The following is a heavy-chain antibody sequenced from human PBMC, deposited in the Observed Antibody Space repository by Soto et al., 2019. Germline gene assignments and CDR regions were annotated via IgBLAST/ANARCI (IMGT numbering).Heavy chain of an antibody. CDR1: GFSLNTIGVG. CDR3: AYMGLRGFWTGRAVNWFEP. V-gene: IGHV2-5*02. J-gene: IGHJ5*02. D-gene: IGHD3-3*01. Sequence: SCPTLVNPTHTLTLTCTFSGFSLNTIGVGVGWIRQPPGKALEWLALIYWDDDKRYRPSLKTRLTITKDTSRNQVVLTMTDMDPVDTATYYCAYMGLRGFWTGRAVNWFEPWGQGILVIVS. CDR2: IYWDDDK.